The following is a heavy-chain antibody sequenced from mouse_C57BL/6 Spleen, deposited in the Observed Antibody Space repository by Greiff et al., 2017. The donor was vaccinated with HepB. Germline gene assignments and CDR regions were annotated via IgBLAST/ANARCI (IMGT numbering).Heavy chain of an antibody. J-gene: IGHJ4*01. D-gene: IGHD2-3*01. V-gene: IGHV1-62-2*01. CDR2: FYPGSGSI. Sequence: QVQLKESGAELVKPGASVKLSCKASGYTFTEYTIHWVKQRSGQGLEWIGWFYPGSGSIKYNEKFKDKATLTADKSSSTVYMELSRLTSEDSAVYFCARHEGALAIYDGYYAMDYWGQGTSVTVSS. CDR1: GYTFTEYT. CDR3: ARHEGALAIYDGYYAMDY.